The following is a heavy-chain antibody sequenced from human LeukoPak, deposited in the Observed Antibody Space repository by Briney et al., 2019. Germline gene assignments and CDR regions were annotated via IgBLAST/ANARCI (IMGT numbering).Heavy chain of an antibody. CDR3: ARSPENLWFGELYLGQGPNYYYYYMDV. CDR2: ISGSGGST. D-gene: IGHD3-10*01. CDR1: GFTFSSYA. J-gene: IGHJ6*03. V-gene: IGHV3-23*01. Sequence: GGSLRLSCAASGFTFSSYAMSWVRQAPGKGLEWVSAISGSGGSTYYADSVKGRFTISRDNSKNTLYLQMNSLRAEDTAVYYCARSPENLWFGELYLGQGPNYYYYYMDVWGKGTTVTVSS.